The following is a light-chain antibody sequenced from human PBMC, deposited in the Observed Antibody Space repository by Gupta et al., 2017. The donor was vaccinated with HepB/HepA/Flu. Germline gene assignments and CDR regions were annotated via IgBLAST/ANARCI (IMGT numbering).Light chain of an antibody. CDR1: KLGDKY. CDR3: QAWDSSTVV. V-gene: IGLV3-1*01. CDR2: QDR. J-gene: IGLJ2*01. Sequence: SYELTQPPSVSVSPGQTASITCSGDKLGDKYASWYQQKPGQSPVLVIYQDRKRPSGIPERFSGSNSGNTATLTISGTQAMDEADYYCQAWDSSTVVFGGCTNLTVL.